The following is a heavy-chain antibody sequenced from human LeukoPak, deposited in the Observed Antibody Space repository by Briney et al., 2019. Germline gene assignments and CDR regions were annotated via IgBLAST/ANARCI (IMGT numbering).Heavy chain of an antibody. V-gene: IGHV4-34*01. CDR1: GGSFSGYY. Sequence: PSETLSLTCAVYGGSFSGYYWSWIRQPPGKGLEWIGEINHSGSTNYNPSLKSRVTISVDTSKNQFSLKLSSVTAADTAVYYCARIRRESGWYVGLVYYFDYWGQGTLVTVSS. D-gene: IGHD6-19*01. CDR3: ARIRRESGWYVGLVYYFDY. J-gene: IGHJ4*02. CDR2: INHSGST.